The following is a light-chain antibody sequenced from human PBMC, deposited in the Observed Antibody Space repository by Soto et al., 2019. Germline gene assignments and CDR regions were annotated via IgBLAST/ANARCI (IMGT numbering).Light chain of an antibody. CDR2: MAS. CDR1: QSLLWTNGYNY. Sequence: DIVMTQSPLSLPVTPGEPASISCRSSQSLLWTNGYNYVDWFLQKLGQSPQLLIYMASNRGSGVPDRFSGCGSGTAHTLITSRVEAEDVGVYYSMQPLHAPWPFGQGTTFEIK. CDR3: MQPLHAPWP. V-gene: IGKV2-28*01. J-gene: IGKJ1*01.